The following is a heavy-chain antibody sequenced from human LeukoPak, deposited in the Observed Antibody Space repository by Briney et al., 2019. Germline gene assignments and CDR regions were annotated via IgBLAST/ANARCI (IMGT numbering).Heavy chain of an antibody. CDR3: ARAPQWLVDNGVYMDV. D-gene: IGHD6-19*01. CDR1: GYTFTSYA. V-gene: IGHV7-4-1*02. J-gene: IGHJ6*03. CDR2: INTNTGNP. Sequence: GASVKVSCKASGYTFTSYAMNWVRQAPGQGLEWMGWINTNTGNPTYAQGFTGRFVFSLDTSVSTAYLQISSLKAEDTAVYYCARAPQWLVDNGVYMDVWGKGTTVTVSS.